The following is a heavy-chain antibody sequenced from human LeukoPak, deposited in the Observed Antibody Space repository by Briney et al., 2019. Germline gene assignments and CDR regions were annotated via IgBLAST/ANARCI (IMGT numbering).Heavy chain of an antibody. CDR2: ISYDGSNK. J-gene: IGHJ4*02. V-gene: IGHV3-30*18. CDR3: AKAYYYGSGSYCFDY. CDR1: GFTFSSYG. D-gene: IGHD3-10*01. Sequence: GGSLRLSCAASGFTFSSYGMHWVRQAPGKGLEWVAVISYDGSNKYYADSVKGRFTISRDNSKNTLYLRMNSLRAEDTAVYYCAKAYYYGSGSYCFDYWGQGTLVTVSS.